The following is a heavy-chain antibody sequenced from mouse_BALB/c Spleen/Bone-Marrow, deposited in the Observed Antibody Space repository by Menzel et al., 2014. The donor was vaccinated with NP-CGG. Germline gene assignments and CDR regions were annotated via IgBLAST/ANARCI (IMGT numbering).Heavy chain of an antibody. CDR3: ARYDGYSDNAMDY. CDR2: IRNKANGYTT. Sequence: EVKVEESGGGLVQPGSSLRLSCATSGFTFTDYYMNWVRQPPGKALEWLGFIRNKANGYTTEFGASVKGRFTISRDNSQSILYLQMNTLRAEDSATYYCARYDGYSDNAMDYWGQGTSVTVSS. CDR1: GFTFTDYY. J-gene: IGHJ4*01. D-gene: IGHD2-3*01. V-gene: IGHV7-3*02.